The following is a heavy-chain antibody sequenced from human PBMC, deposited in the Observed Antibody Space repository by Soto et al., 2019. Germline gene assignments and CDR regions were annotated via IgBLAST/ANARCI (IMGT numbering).Heavy chain of an antibody. V-gene: IGHV4-28*01. D-gene: IGHD7-27*01. CDR1: GYSISSSNW. J-gene: IGHJ4*02. CDR2: IYYSGST. CDR3: ASTTGDASYFDY. Sequence: QVQLQESGPGLVKPSDTLSLTCAVSGYSISSSNWWGWIRQPPGKGLEWIGYIYYSGSTYYNPSLKCRVPLSVDPSKNQLSLKLSSVTAVDTAVYYCASTTGDASYFDYWGQGTLVTVSS.